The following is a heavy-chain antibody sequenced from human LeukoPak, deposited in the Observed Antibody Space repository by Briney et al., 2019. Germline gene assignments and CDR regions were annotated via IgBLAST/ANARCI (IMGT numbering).Heavy chain of an antibody. CDR3: ARVAYYYGSGSYWGPDLYYFDY. Sequence: SETLSLTCTVSGGSISSYYWSWIRQPPGKGLEWIGYIYYSGSTNYNPSPKSRVTISVDTSKNQFSLKLSSVTAADTAVYYCARVAYYYGSGSYWGPDLYYFDYWGQGTLVTVSS. J-gene: IGHJ4*02. CDR2: IYYSGST. V-gene: IGHV4-59*01. CDR1: GGSISSYY. D-gene: IGHD3-10*01.